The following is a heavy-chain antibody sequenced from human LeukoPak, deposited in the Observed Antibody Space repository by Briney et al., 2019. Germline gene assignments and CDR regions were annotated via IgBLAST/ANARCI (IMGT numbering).Heavy chain of an antibody. CDR2: IYYSGST. CDR1: GGSISSSSYY. Sequence: PSETLSLTCTVSGGSISSSSYYWGWIRQPPGKGLEWIGSIYYSGSTYYNPSLKSRVTISVDTSKNQFSLKLSSVTAADTAVYYCARAHHYYDSSGYYPNWFDPWGQGTLVTVSS. J-gene: IGHJ5*02. D-gene: IGHD3-22*01. V-gene: IGHV4-39*07. CDR3: ARAHHYYDSSGYYPNWFDP.